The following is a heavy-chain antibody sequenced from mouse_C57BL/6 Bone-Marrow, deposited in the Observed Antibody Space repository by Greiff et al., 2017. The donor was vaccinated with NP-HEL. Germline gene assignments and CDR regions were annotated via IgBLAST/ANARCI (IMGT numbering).Heavy chain of an antibody. Sequence: QVQLQQPGAELVRPGSSVKLSCKASGYTFTSYWMDWVKQWPGQGLEWIGNIYPSDSETPSNQKFKDKATLTVDKSSSTAYMQLSSLTSEDSAVSSCARSDYYGSSRYYYALDFWGRGTAATVTS. CDR1: GYTFTSYW. CDR3: ARSDYYGSSRYYYALDF. D-gene: IGHD1-1*01. CDR2: IYPSDSET. J-gene: IGHJ4*01. V-gene: IGHV1-61*01.